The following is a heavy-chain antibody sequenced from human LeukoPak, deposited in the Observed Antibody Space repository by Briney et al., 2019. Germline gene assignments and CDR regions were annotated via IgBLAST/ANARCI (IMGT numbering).Heavy chain of an antibody. V-gene: IGHV4-59*01. D-gene: IGHD3-10*01. CDR1: GGPISSYF. CDR3: ARVFGSLGSGSYYRDYYYYGMDV. CDR2: IYYSGST. J-gene: IGHJ6*02. Sequence: PSETLSLTCTVSGGPISSYFWSWLRQPPGKGPEWIGYIYYSGSTNYNPSLKSRVTISVDTSKNQFSLKLSSVTAADTAVYYCARVFGSLGSGSYYRDYYYYGMDVWGQGTTVTVSS.